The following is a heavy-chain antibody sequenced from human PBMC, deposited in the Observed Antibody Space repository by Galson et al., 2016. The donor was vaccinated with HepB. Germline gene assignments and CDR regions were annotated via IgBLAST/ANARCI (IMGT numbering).Heavy chain of an antibody. D-gene: IGHD3-9*01. Sequence: SLRLSCAASGITFSPYAMTWVRQAPGKGLEWVSFISASGGSTKYVESVKGRFTISRDDSKKTLYLQMDSLRADDTAVYCCARVLTQSHFYGMDVWGQGATVTVSS. CDR2: ISASGGST. CDR3: ARVLTQSHFYGMDV. CDR1: GITFSPYA. V-gene: IGHV3-23*01. J-gene: IGHJ6*02.